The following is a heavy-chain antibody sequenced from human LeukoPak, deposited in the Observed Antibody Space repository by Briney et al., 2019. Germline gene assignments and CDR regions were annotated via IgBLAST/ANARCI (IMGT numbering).Heavy chain of an antibody. D-gene: IGHD1-26*01. CDR2: LYYSGST. V-gene: IGHV4-59*01. CDR3: AREGYSRSYYSFDY. J-gene: IGHJ4*02. CDR1: GGSISSYY. Sequence: SETPSLTCTVSGGSISSYYWSRIRQPPGKGLEWIGYLYYSGSTNYNPSLKSRVTISVDTSKNQFSLKLSSVTAADTAVYYCAREGYSRSYYSFDYWGQGTLVTVSS.